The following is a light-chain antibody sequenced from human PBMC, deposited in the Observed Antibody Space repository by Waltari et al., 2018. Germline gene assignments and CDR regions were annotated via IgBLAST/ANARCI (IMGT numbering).Light chain of an antibody. CDR2: EVS. J-gene: IGLJ1*01. Sequence: QSALTQPASVSGSPGQSIPISCPGTSSDIGSYDLVSRYQHHPGKAPKLMIFEVSQRPSGVSNRFSGSKSGNTASLTISGLQAEDEADYHCCSYAGNSIYVFGTGTKVTVL. CDR1: SSDIGSYDL. V-gene: IGLV2-23*02. CDR3: CSYAGNSIYV.